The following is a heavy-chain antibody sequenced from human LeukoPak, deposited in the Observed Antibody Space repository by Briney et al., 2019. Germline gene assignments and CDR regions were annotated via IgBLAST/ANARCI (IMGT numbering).Heavy chain of an antibody. D-gene: IGHD6-13*01. CDR2: IVVGSGNT. CDR3: AADRGFTGSWYSEPRTPVEYGMDV. V-gene: IGHV1-58*02. CDR1: GFTFTSSA. Sequence: ASVKVSCKASGFTFTSSAMQWVRQARGQRLEWIGWIVVGSGNTNYAQKFQERITITRDMSTSTAYMELSSLRSEDTAVYYCAADRGFTGSWYSEPRTPVEYGMDVWGQGTTVTVSS. J-gene: IGHJ6*02.